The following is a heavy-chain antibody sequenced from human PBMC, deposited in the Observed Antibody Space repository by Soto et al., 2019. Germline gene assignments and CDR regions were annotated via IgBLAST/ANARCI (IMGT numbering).Heavy chain of an antibody. J-gene: IGHJ4*02. CDR1: GGSISSSNW. D-gene: IGHD3-10*01. CDR3: ARAHPGDGSGRADDY. Sequence: QVQLQESGPGLVKPSGTLSLTCAVSGGSISSSNWWSWVRQPPGKGLEWIGEIYHSGSTNYNPSLKSRVTISVDKSKNQFSLKLSPVTAADTAVYYCARAHPGDGSGRADDYWGQGTLVTVSS. V-gene: IGHV4-4*02. CDR2: IYHSGST.